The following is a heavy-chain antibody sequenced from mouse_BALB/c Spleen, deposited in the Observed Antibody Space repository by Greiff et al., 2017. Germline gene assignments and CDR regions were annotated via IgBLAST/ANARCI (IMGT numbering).Heavy chain of an antibody. CDR1: GFTFTDYY. CDR2: IRNKANGYTT. J-gene: IGHJ3*01. CDR3: ARGYGNYVAWFAY. Sequence: DVQLVESGGGLVQPGGSLRLSCATSGFTFTDYYMSWVRQPPGKALEWLGFIRNKANGYTTEYSASVKGRFTISRDNSQSILYLQMNTLRAEDSATYYCARGYGNYVAWFAYWGQGTLVTVSA. V-gene: IGHV7-3*02. D-gene: IGHD2-10*02.